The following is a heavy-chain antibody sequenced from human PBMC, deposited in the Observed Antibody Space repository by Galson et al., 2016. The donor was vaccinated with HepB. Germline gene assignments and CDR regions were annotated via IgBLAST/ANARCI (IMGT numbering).Heavy chain of an antibody. D-gene: IGHD6-6*01. CDR3: ARGGSSSSWWDFYYYDMDV. CDR2: INPNSGGT. Sequence: SVKVSCKASGYTFTGYYMHWVRQAPGQGLEWMGWINPNSGGTNYAQKFQGWVTMTRDTSITTAYMELRSLRSDDTAVYYCARGGSSSSWWDFYYYDMDVWGQGTTVTVSS. CDR1: GYTFTGYY. J-gene: IGHJ6*02. V-gene: IGHV1-2*04.